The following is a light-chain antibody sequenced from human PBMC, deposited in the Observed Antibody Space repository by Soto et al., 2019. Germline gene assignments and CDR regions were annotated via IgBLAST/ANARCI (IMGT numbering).Light chain of an antibody. V-gene: IGKV1-5*01. J-gene: IGKJ1*01. CDR2: DVS. Sequence: DIRMTQSPSTLSASVGDRVTITCRARQSIGDSLAWYQQKPGKAPYLLISDVSSLERGVPSRFSGSGSGTEFTLTISSMQPDDFATFYCQQYNGYSRTFGQGTKVEI. CDR3: QQYNGYSRT. CDR1: QSIGDS.